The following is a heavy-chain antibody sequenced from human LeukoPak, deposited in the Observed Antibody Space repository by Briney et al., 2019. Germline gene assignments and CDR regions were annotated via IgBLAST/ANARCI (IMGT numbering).Heavy chain of an antibody. CDR2: ISSSGSTI. V-gene: IGHV3-11*01. CDR1: GFTFSSYA. Sequence: GGSLRLSCAASGFTFSSYAMSWIRQAPGKGLEWVSYISSSGSTIYYADSVKGRFTISRDNAKNSLYLQMNSLRAEDTAVYYCARVRPSYYYYMDVWGKGTTVTVSS. J-gene: IGHJ6*03. CDR3: ARVRPSYYYYMDV.